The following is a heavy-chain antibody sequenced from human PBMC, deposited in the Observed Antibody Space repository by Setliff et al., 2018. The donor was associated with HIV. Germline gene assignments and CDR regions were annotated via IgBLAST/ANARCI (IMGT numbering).Heavy chain of an antibody. V-gene: IGHV3-48*01. Sequence: PGGSLRLSCTTFGFTSGEYLMSWVRQAPGKGLEWISYISGSSTTIYYADSVKGRFIISRDNAKNSLYLQMNSLRAEDTAVYYCAKVATWTGTTYYFESWGQGTPVTVSS. J-gene: IGHJ4*02. D-gene: IGHD1-1*01. CDR1: GFTSGEYL. CDR2: ISGSSTTI. CDR3: AKVATWTGTTYYFES.